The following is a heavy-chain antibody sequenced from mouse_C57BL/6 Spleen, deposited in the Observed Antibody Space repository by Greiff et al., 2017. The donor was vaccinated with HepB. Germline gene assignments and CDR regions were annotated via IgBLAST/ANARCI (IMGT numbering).Heavy chain of an antibody. CDR3: TARYAMDY. Sequence: EVKVVESGGGLVQPGGSVKLSCVASGFTFSNYWMNWVRQSPEKGLEWVAQIRLKSDNYATHYAESVKGRFTISRDDSKSSVYLQMNNLRAEDTGIDYCTARYAMDYWGQGTSVTVSS. J-gene: IGHJ4*01. CDR2: IRLKSDNYAT. V-gene: IGHV6-3*01. CDR1: GFTFSNYW.